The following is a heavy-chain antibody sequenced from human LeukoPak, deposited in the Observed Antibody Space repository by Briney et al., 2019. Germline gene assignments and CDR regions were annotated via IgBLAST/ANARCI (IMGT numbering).Heavy chain of an antibody. CDR3: ARWYSSGWYSDY. Sequence: PGGSLRLSCAASGFSFSTYSMIWVRQAPGKGLEWVSSVSGTSEYIYYADSVRDRFTISRDNAKNTVYLQMNSLRAEDTAVYYCARWYSSGWYSDYWGQGTLVTVSS. V-gene: IGHV3-21*06. J-gene: IGHJ4*02. CDR2: VSGTSEYI. D-gene: IGHD6-19*01. CDR1: GFSFSTYS.